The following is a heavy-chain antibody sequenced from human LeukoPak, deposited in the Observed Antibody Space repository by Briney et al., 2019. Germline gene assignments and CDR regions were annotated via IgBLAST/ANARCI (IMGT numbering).Heavy chain of an antibody. V-gene: IGHV4-4*02. CDR2: IYHSGST. CDR3: ARDPRQGSKDRGRHDSSGYYYPQGSAFDI. CDR1: GGSISSSNW. J-gene: IGHJ3*02. D-gene: IGHD3-22*01. Sequence: PSGTLSLTCAVSGGSISSSNWWSWVRQPPGKGLEWIGEIYHSGSTNYNPSLKSRVTISVDKSKNQFSLKLSSVTAADTAVYYCARDPRQGSKDRGRHDSSGYYYPQGSAFDIWGQGTMVTVSS.